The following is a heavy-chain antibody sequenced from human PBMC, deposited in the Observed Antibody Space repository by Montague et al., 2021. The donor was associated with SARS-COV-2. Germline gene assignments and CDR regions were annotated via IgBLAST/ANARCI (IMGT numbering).Heavy chain of an antibody. CDR1: GFTFSNYA. D-gene: IGHD3-3*01. CDR2: IYSGGSST. V-gene: IGHV3-23*03. J-gene: IGHJ4*02. CDR3: AKDPHYDFWSGYYFDY. Sequence: SLRLSCSASGFTFSNYAMSWVRQAPGKGLEWVSVIYSGGSSTYYADSVKGRFIISRDNSKNTLYLQMNSLRAEDTAVYYCAKDPHYDFWSGYYFDYWGQGTLVTVSS.